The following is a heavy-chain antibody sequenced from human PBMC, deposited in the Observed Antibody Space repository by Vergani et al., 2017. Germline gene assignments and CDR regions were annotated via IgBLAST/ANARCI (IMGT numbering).Heavy chain of an antibody. CDR2: IYHSGST. V-gene: IGHV4-30-2*02. Sequence: QLQLQESGSGLVKPSQTLSLTCAVSGGSISSGGYSWSWIRQPPGKGLEWIGYIYHSGSTNYNPSLKSRVTISVDTSKNQFSLKLSSVTAADTAVYYCARYSSEAAAGRHVGMDVWGQGTTVTVSS. CDR3: ARYSSEAAAGRHVGMDV. J-gene: IGHJ6*02. CDR1: GGSISSGGYS. D-gene: IGHD6-13*01.